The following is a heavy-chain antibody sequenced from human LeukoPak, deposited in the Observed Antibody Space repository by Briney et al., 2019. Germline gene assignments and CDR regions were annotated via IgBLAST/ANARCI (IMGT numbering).Heavy chain of an antibody. CDR2: IRYDGGNK. J-gene: IGHJ4*02. CDR3: ARDTRKTIDY. V-gene: IGHV3-30*02. Sequence: PGGSLRLSCAASGFTFSSYDMHWVRQAPGKGLEWVTFIRYDGGNKYYADSVKGRFTISRDNSKNTLYLQMNSLRAEDSAVYYCARDTRKTIDYWGQGTLVTVSS. D-gene: IGHD1-14*01. CDR1: GFTFSSYD.